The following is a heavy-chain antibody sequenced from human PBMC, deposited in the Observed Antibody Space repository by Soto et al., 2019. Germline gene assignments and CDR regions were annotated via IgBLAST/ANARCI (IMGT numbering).Heavy chain of an antibody. CDR1: GGSISSGGYS. J-gene: IGHJ4*02. V-gene: IGHV4-30-2*01. D-gene: IGHD6-13*01. Sequence: SETLSLTCAVSGGSISSGGYSWSWIRQPPGKGLEWIGYIYHSGSTYYNPSLKSRVTISVDRSKNQFSLKLSSVTAADTAVYYCAKETVPGTFNYWGQGTLVTVSS. CDR3: AKETVPGTFNY. CDR2: IYHSGST.